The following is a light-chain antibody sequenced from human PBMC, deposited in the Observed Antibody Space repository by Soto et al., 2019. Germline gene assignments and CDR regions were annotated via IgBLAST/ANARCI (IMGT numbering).Light chain of an antibody. Sequence: EIVLTQSPGTLSLSPGERATLSCRASQSVSSSYLAWYQQKPGQAPRLLIYGASSRATGIPDRFSGSRSGTDFNLTISRLEPEDFAVYYCQPYGSSLFTFGPGTKVHIK. CDR3: QPYGSSLFT. V-gene: IGKV3-20*01. CDR2: GAS. CDR1: QSVSSSY. J-gene: IGKJ3*01.